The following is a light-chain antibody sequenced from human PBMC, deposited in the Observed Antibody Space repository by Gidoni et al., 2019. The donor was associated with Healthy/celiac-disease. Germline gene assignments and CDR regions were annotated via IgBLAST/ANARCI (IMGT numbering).Light chain of an antibody. J-gene: IGLJ2*01. CDR1: NLGSNN. Sequence: SSELTQPLSVSMALGQTARITCGGNNLGSNNVHWYQQKPGQATVLVIYRDSNRPSGIPERFSGSNSGNTATLTISRAQVGDEADYYCQVWDSSTVIFGGGTKLTVL. CDR3: QVWDSSTVI. V-gene: IGLV3-9*01. CDR2: RDS.